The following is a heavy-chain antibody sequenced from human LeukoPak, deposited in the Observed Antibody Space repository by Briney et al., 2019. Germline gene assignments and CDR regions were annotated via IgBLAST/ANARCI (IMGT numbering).Heavy chain of an antibody. Sequence: PSETLSLTCTVSGGSISSSSYYWGWIRQPPGKGLEWIGSIYYSGSTYYNPSLKSRVTISVDTSKNQFSLKLSSVTAADTAVYYCARLRGLSPSSSWLDYYGMDVWGQGTTVTVSS. D-gene: IGHD6-13*01. J-gene: IGHJ6*02. CDR2: IYYSGST. CDR3: ARLRGLSPSSSWLDYYGMDV. V-gene: IGHV4-39*01. CDR1: GGSISSSSYY.